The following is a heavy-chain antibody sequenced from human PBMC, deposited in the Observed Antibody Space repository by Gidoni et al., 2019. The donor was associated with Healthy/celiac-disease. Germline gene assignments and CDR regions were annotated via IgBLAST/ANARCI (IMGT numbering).Heavy chain of an antibody. J-gene: IGHJ4*02. CDR1: GGSISSGGYY. CDR3: ARDRGAYCTNGVCYGSPGLDY. CDR2: IYYSGST. Sequence: QVQLQESGPGLVKPSQTLYLTCTVSGGSISSGGYYWSWIRQHPGKGLEWIGYIYYSGSTYYNPSLKSRVTISVDTSKNQFSLKLSSVTAADTAVYYCARDRGAYCTNGVCYGSPGLDYWGQGTLVTVSS. D-gene: IGHD2-8*01. V-gene: IGHV4-31*03.